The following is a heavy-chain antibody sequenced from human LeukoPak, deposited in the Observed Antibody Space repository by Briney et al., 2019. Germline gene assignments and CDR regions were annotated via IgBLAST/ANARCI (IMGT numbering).Heavy chain of an antibody. J-gene: IGHJ6*03. CDR3: ARAGRDYYMDV. Sequence: GASVKVSCKASDYTFINYGISWVRQAPGQGLEWMGWISAYDGDTTYVQNLQGRVTMTTDTSTNTAYMELKSLRSGDTAVYYCARAGRDYYMDVWGRGTTVTVSS. CDR2: ISAYDGDT. D-gene: IGHD5-24*01. CDR1: DYTFINYG. V-gene: IGHV1-18*01.